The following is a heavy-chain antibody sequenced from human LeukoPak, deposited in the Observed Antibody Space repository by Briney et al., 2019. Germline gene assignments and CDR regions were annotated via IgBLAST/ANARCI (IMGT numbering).Heavy chain of an antibody. V-gene: IGHV3-23*01. J-gene: IGHJ5*02. Sequence: GGSLRLSCAASGFTFSSYAMSWVRQAPGKGLEWVSAISGSGGSTYYADSVKGRFTISRDNFKNTLYLQMNSLRAEDTAVYYCAKDIVVVPAAIGWFDPWGQGTLVTVSS. CDR2: ISGSGGST. CDR3: AKDIVVVPAAIGWFDP. CDR1: GFTFSSYA. D-gene: IGHD2-2*02.